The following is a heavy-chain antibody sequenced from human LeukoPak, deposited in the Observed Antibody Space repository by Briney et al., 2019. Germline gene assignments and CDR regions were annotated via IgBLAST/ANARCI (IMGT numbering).Heavy chain of an antibody. CDR2: ISYDGSNK. J-gene: IGHJ4*02. CDR3: ARDRSETLDY. V-gene: IGHV3-30-3*01. Sequence: QPGGSLRLSCAASGFTFSSYAMHWVRQAPGKGLEWVAVISYDGSNKYYADSVKGRFTISRDNSKNTLYLQMNSLRAEDTAVYYCARDRSETLDYWGQGTLVTVSS. CDR1: GFTFSSYA.